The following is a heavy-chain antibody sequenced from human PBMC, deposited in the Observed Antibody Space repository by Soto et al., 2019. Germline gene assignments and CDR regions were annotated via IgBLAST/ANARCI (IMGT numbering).Heavy chain of an antibody. CDR3: VRNLWYYDILTSQDSLYYYGMDV. Sequence: GSLRLSCEASGFTISECSMNWVRQTPGKGLEWLAYITIRTGNVHYADSVRGRFTISADIAENSVILQMNSLRDEDSAVYFCVRNLWYYDILTSQDSLYYYGMDVWGQGTTVTVSS. J-gene: IGHJ6*02. CDR2: ITIRTGNV. V-gene: IGHV3-48*02. D-gene: IGHD3-9*01. CDR1: GFTISECS.